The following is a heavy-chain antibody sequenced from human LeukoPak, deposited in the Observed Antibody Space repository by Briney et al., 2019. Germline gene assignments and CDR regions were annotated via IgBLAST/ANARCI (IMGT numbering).Heavy chain of an antibody. CDR1: GFIFSSYA. D-gene: IGHD6-6*01. V-gene: IGHV3-23*01. Sequence: GGSLRLSCAASGFIFSSYAMSWVRQAPGKGLEWVSAISGSGGSTYYADSVKGRFTISRDNSKNTLYLQMNSLRAEDTAVYYCAKDGPKQLVGGVYYYYYMDVWGKGTTVTVSS. CDR3: AKDGPKQLVGGVYYYYYMDV. CDR2: ISGSGGST. J-gene: IGHJ6*03.